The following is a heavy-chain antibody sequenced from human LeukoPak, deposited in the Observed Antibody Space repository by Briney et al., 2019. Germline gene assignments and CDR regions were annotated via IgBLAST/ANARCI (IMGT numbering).Heavy chain of an antibody. J-gene: IGHJ2*01. CDR1: GYTFTGYY. Sequence: ASVKVSCKASGYTFTGYYMHWVRQAPGQGLEWMGWINPNSGGTNYAQKFQGRVTMPRDTSITTAYMELSRLSSDDTAVYYCVGHPGKVTNDWYFDLWGRGTLVTVSS. V-gene: IGHV1-2*02. CDR2: INPNSGGT. CDR3: VGHPGKVTNDWYFDL. D-gene: IGHD4-23*01.